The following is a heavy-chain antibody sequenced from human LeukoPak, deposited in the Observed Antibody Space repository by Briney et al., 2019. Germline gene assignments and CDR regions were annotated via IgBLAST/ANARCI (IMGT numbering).Heavy chain of an antibody. CDR1: GFTFSTYW. J-gene: IGHJ4*02. CDR2: IKSDGSDT. CDR3: ARGFWTGVKY. V-gene: IGHV3-74*01. D-gene: IGHD3/OR15-3a*01. Sequence: GGSLRLSCAASGFTFSTYWMHWVRQAPGEGLVWVSRIKSDGSDTSYADSVKGRFTISRDNAKNTLYLQMNSLRAEDTAVYYCARGFWTGVKYWGQGALVTVSS.